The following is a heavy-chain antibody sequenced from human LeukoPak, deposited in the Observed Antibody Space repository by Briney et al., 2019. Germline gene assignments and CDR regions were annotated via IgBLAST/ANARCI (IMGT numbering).Heavy chain of an antibody. J-gene: IGHJ5*02. Sequence: SETLSLTCTVSGGSISSYYWSWIRLPPGKGLEWIGYVYYTGATYYNPSLKSRVTISVDTSKNQFSLKLSSVTAADTAVYYCARLISGGLWFDPWGQGTLVTVSS. V-gene: IGHV4-59*08. CDR2: VYYTGAT. CDR3: ARLISGGLWFDP. D-gene: IGHD6-19*01. CDR1: GGSISSYY.